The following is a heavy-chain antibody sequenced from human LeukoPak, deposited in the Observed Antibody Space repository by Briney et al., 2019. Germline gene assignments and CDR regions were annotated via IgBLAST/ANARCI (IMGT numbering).Heavy chain of an antibody. CDR3: ARDLGNYYDSSGYSLNFDY. Sequence: GGSLRLSCAASGFTFSEYFMGWIRQAPGKGLEWVSYVSTSGTSVYYPDSVKGRFTISRDNAKNSLYLQMNSLRAEDTAVYYCARDLGNYYDSSGYSLNFDYWGQGTLVTVSS. CDR1: GFTFSEYF. V-gene: IGHV3-11*04. J-gene: IGHJ4*02. CDR2: VSTSGTSV. D-gene: IGHD3-22*01.